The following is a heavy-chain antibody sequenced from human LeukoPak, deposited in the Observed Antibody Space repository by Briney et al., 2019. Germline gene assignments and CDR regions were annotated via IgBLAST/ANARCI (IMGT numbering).Heavy chain of an antibody. Sequence: SETLSLTCTVSGGSISSSSYYWGWIRQPPGKGLEWIGSIYYSGSTYYNPSLKSRVTISVDTSKNQFSLKLSPVTAADTAVYYCAGTIFGVVRYWGQGTLVTVSP. CDR2: IYYSGST. CDR1: GGSISSSSYY. CDR3: AGTIFGVVRY. D-gene: IGHD3-3*01. J-gene: IGHJ4*02. V-gene: IGHV4-39*01.